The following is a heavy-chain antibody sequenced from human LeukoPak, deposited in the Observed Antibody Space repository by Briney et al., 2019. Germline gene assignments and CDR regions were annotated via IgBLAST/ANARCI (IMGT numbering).Heavy chain of an antibody. CDR2: INHSGST. CDR1: GGSFSGYY. J-gene: IGHJ4*02. V-gene: IGHV4-34*01. Sequence: SETLSLTCAVYGGSFSGYYWTWIRQPPGKGLEWIAEINHSGSTNYNPSLKSRVTISVDTSKNQFSLKLTSVTAADTAVYYRARGRYYGSEKFDYWGQGTLVTVSS. CDR3: ARGRYYGSEKFDY. D-gene: IGHD3-10*01.